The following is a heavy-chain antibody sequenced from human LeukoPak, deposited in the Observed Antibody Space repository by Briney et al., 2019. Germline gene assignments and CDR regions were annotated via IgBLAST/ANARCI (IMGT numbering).Heavy chain of an antibody. D-gene: IGHD1-26*01. CDR2: IIPIFGTA. CDR1: GGTFSSYA. V-gene: IGHV1-69*05. CDR3: ARFLGGSYGMDV. J-gene: IGHJ6*02. Sequence: SVKVSCKASGGTFSSYAISWVRQAPGQGLEWMGGIIPIFGTANYAQKFQGRVTITRDTSASTAYMELSSLRSEDTAVYYCARFLGGSYGMDVWAKGPRSPSP.